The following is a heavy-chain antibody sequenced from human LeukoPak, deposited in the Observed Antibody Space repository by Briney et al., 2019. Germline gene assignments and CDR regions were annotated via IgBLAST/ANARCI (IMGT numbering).Heavy chain of an antibody. J-gene: IGHJ4*02. CDR1: GFTFSSYA. V-gene: IGHV3-23*01. D-gene: IGHD1-26*01. CDR2: ISGSGGST. CDR3: ASRPGGSYYVSGSGY. Sequence: QTGGSLRLSCAASGFTFSSYAMSWVRQAPGKGLEWVSAISGSGGSTYYAGSVKGRFTISRDNSKNTLYLQMNSLRAEDTAVYYCASRPGGSYYVSGSGYWGQGTLVTVSS.